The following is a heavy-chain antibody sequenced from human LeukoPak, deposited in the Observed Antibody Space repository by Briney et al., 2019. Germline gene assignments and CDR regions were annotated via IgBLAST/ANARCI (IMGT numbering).Heavy chain of an antibody. V-gene: IGHV3-7*01. Sequence: GGSLRLSCAASGFTFSTYWMTWVRQAPGKGLEWVANINQDGSEKHYVDSVKGRFTISRDNAKNSLYLQMNSLRAEDTAVYYCARSYGAFSGPVAYWGQGTLVTLSS. CDR3: ARSYGAFSGPVAY. J-gene: IGHJ4*02. CDR1: GFTFSTYW. CDR2: INQDGSEK. D-gene: IGHD4-17*01.